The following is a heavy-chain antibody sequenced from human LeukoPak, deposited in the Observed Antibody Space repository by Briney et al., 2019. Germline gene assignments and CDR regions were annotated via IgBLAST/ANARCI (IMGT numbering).Heavy chain of an antibody. CDR2: INHSGST. CDR1: GGSFSGYY. D-gene: IGHD3-10*01. J-gene: IGHJ4*02. CDR3: ARGARKVRFGELLSRPLGD. Sequence: SETLSLTCAVYGGSFSGYYWSWIRQPPGKGLEWIGEINHSGSTNYNPSLKSRVTISVDTSKNQFSLKLSSVTAADTAVYYCARGARKVRFGELLSRPLGDWGQGTLVTVSS. V-gene: IGHV4-34*01.